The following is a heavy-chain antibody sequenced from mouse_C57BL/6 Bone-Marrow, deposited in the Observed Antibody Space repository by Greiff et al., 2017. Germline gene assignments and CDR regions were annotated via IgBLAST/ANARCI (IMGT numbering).Heavy chain of an antibody. CDR1: GYTFTSYW. Sequence: QVQLQQPGAELVRPGSSVKLSCKASGYTFTSYWMDWVKQRPGQGLEWIGHIYPSDSETHYNQKFKDKATLTADKSSRTAYMQLSSLTSEDSAVYYCARRDGNYVGFAYWGQGTLVTVSA. D-gene: IGHD2-1*01. V-gene: IGHV1-61*01. CDR3: ARRDGNYVGFAY. J-gene: IGHJ3*01. CDR2: IYPSDSET.